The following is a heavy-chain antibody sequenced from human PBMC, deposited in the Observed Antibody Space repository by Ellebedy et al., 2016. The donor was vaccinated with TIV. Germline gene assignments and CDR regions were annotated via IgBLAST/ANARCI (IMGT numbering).Heavy chain of an antibody. Sequence: SETLSLXXAVSGGSISSNNWWSWVRQPPGKGLEWIGEIYHSGSTNYNPSLRSRVTISVDKSKNLFSLKLSSVTAADTAVYYCARDIRDGYNYGIDYWGQGTLVTVSS. V-gene: IGHV4-4*02. J-gene: IGHJ4*02. D-gene: IGHD5-24*01. CDR1: GGSISSNNW. CDR2: IYHSGST. CDR3: ARDIRDGYNYGIDY.